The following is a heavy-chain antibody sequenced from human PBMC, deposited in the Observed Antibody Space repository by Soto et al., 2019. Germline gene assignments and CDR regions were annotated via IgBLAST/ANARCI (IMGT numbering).Heavy chain of an antibody. Sequence: ASVKVSCKASGYTFTSYYMHWVRQAPGQGLEWMGIINPSGGSTSYAQKLKGRFTISRDNSKNTLYLQMNSLRAEDTAVYYCARIGYCSSTSCDGNWFDPWGQGTLVTVSS. V-gene: IGHV1-46*04. J-gene: IGHJ5*02. D-gene: IGHD2-2*01. CDR3: ARIGYCSSTSCDGNWFDP. CDR2: INPSGGST. CDR1: GYTFTSYY.